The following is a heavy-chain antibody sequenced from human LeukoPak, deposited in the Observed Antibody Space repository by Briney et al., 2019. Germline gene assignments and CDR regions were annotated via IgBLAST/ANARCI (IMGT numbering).Heavy chain of an antibody. J-gene: IGHJ4*02. D-gene: IGHD3-16*02. Sequence: GRSLRLSCTASGFTFGDYAMSWVRQAPGKGLEWVGFIRGKAYGGTTEYAASVKGRFTISRDDSKSIAYLQMNSLKTEDTAVYYCTRDRYDYVWGSYRLRYFDYWGQGTLVTVSS. CDR3: TRDRYDYVWGSYRLRYFDY. V-gene: IGHV3-49*04. CDR2: IRGKAYGGTT. CDR1: GFTFGDYA.